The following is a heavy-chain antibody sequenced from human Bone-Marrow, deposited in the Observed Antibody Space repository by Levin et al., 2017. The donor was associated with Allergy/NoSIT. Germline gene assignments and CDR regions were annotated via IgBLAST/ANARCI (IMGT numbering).Heavy chain of an antibody. J-gene: IGHJ3*02. CDR3: AKDLPGWFDAFDI. CDR2: ISSSSSYI. V-gene: IGHV3-21*01. Sequence: GESLKISCAASGFTFSSYSMNWVRQAPGKGLEWVSSISSSSSYIFYADSVKGRFTISRDNAKNSLYLQMDSLSAEDTAVYYCAKDLPGWFDAFDIWGQGTMVTVSS. CDR1: GFTFSSYS. D-gene: IGHD2-15*01.